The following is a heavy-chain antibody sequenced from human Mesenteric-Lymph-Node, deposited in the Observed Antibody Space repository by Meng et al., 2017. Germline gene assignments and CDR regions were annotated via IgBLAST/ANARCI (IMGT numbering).Heavy chain of an antibody. J-gene: IGHJ3*02. CDR2: ISAYNGNT. CDR1: GYTFTSYG. V-gene: IGHV1-18*01. Sequence: ASVKVSCKASGYTFTSYGISWVRQAPGQGLEWMGWISAYNGNTNYAQKLQGRVTMTTDTSTSTAYMELRSLRSDDTAVYYCARDGVYSGSYGGGVDAFDIWGQGTMVTVSS. CDR3: ARDGVYSGSYGGGVDAFDI. D-gene: IGHD1-26*01.